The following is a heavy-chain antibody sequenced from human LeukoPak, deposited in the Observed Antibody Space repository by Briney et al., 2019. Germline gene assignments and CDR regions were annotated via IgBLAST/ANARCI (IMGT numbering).Heavy chain of an antibody. J-gene: IGHJ5*02. D-gene: IGHD6-13*01. Sequence: ASVKVSCKASGGTLNSYAIGWVRQAPGQGLEWMGRIIPVLGGVHYAQQFQGRVTISADISTTTVYLDLSSLRSEDTAVYYCARAIASADTGANWFDPWGQGTLVTVSS. CDR1: GGTLNSYA. CDR3: ARAIASADTGANWFDP. CDR2: IIPVLGGV. V-gene: IGHV1-69*04.